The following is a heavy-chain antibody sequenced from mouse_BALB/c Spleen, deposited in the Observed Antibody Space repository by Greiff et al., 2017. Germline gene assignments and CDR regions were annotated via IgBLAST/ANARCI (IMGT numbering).Heavy chain of an antibody. D-gene: IGHD2-3*01. CDR3: ARERFYDGSTWFAY. J-gene: IGHJ3*01. CDR1: GFTFSSYA. CDR2: ISSGGST. Sequence: EVKVEESGGGLVKPGGSLKLSCAASGFTFSSYAMSWVRQTPEKRLEWVASISSGGSTYYPDSVKGRFTISRDNARNILYLQMSSLRSEDTAMYYCARERFYDGSTWFAYWGQGTLVTVSA. V-gene: IGHV5-6-5*01.